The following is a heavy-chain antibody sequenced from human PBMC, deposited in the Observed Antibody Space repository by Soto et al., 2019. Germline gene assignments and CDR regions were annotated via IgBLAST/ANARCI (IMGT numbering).Heavy chain of an antibody. Sequence: DVQLLESGGGLVQPGGSLRLSCAASGFIFRSYAMNWVRQAPGKGLERVSGISGSGDSTYYADAVRGRFTISRDNAKNTLFLQMNSLRDDDTALYYCAIAGIGGFRGWDTFNWFDSWGQGILVTVSS. CDR3: AIAGIGGFRGWDTFNWFDS. J-gene: IGHJ5*01. V-gene: IGHV3-23*01. CDR2: ISGSGDST. D-gene: IGHD5-18*01. CDR1: GFIFRSYA.